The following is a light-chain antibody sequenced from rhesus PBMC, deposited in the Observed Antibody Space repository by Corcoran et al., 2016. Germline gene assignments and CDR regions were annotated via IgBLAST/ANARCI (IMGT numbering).Light chain of an antibody. V-gene: IGKV4-1*01. CDR3: QQYYRTLWT. J-gene: IGKJ1*01. Sequence: DIVMTQSPDSLAVSLGERVTINCKSSQSLLYSSNNKNYLAWYQQKPGQALKLLIYWASTRESGVPNRFSGSGSGTDFTLTISGLQAEDVAVYFCQQYYRTLWTFGQGTKVEIK. CDR2: WAS. CDR1: QSLLYSSNNKNY.